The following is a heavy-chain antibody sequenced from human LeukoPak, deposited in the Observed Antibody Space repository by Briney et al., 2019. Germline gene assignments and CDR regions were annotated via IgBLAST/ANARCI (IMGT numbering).Heavy chain of an antibody. J-gene: IGHJ4*02. CDR3: ARRDIVVVPAPLYYFDY. CDR2: IYTSGST. V-gene: IGHV4-61*02. Sequence: PSQTLSLTCTVSGGSISSGSYYWSWIRQPAGKGLEWIGRIYTSGSTNYNPSLKSRVTISVDTSKNQFSLRLSSVTAADTAVYYCARRDIVVVPAPLYYFDYWGQGTLVTVSS. CDR1: GGSISSGSYY. D-gene: IGHD2-2*01.